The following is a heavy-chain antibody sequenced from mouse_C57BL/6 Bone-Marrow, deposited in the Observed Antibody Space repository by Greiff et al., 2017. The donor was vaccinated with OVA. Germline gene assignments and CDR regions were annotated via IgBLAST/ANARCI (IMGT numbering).Heavy chain of an antibody. CDR3: ASLYYDYAWFAY. D-gene: IGHD2-4*01. CDR1: GFTFSSYA. V-gene: IGHV5-4*03. CDR2: ISDGGSYT. J-gene: IGHJ3*01. Sequence: EVKLMESGGGLVKPGGSLKLSCAASGFTFSSYAMSWVRQTPEKRLEWVATISDGGSYTYYPDNVKGRFTISRDNAKNNLYLQMSHLKSEDTAMYYCASLYYDYAWFAYWGQGTLVTVSA.